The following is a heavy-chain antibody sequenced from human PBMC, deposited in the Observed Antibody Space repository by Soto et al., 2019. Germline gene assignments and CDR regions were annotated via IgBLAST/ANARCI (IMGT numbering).Heavy chain of an antibody. Sequence: ASVKVSCKASGGTFSSYAISWVAQAPGQGLEWMGGIIPIFGTANYAQKFQGRVTITADESTSTAYMELSSLRSEDTAVYYCARHRGYSGYDEDYYFEYWGQGTMVTVSS. CDR3: ARHRGYSGYDEDYYFEY. J-gene: IGHJ4*02. V-gene: IGHV1-69*13. CDR2: IIPIFGTA. CDR1: GGTFSSYA. D-gene: IGHD5-12*01.